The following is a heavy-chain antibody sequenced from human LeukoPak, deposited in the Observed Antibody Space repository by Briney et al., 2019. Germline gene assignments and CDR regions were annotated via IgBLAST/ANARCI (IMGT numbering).Heavy chain of an antibody. J-gene: IGHJ5*02. CDR3: ARDLGMAVALPFDP. V-gene: IGHV4-4*07. CDR1: GGSISSYY. CDR2: IYSSGST. D-gene: IGHD6-19*01. Sequence: SETLSLTCTVSGGSISSYYWSWIRQPAGKGLEWIGRIYSSGSTNYNPSLKSRVTTSVDTPKNQFSLKLSSVTAADTAVYYCARDLGMAVALPFDPWGQGTLVTVSS.